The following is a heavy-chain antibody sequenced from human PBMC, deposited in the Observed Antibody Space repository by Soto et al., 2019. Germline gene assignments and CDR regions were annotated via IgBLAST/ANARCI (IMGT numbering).Heavy chain of an antibody. V-gene: IGHV4-59*08. CDR3: ARRGGRGGDYYYYYYMDV. CDR2: IYYSGST. CDR1: GGSISSYY. J-gene: IGHJ6*03. D-gene: IGHD2-15*01. Sequence: SETLSLTCTVSGGSISSYYWSWIRQPPGKGLEWIGYIYYSGSTNYNPSLKSRVTISVDTSKNQFSLKLSSVTAADTAVYYCARRGGRGGDYYYYYYMDVWGKGTTVTVSS.